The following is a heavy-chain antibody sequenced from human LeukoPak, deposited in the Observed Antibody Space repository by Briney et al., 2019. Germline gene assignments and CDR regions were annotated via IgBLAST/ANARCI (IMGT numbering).Heavy chain of an antibody. J-gene: IGHJ6*02. V-gene: IGHV4-34*01. CDR2: INHSGST. CDR3: ARLELERRYYYYYDMDV. D-gene: IGHD1-1*01. Sequence: SETLSLTCAVYGGSFSGYYWSWIRQPPGKGLEWIGEINHSGSTNYNPSLKSRVTISVDTSKNQFSLKLSSVTAADTAVYYCARLELERRYYYYYDMDVWGQGTTVTVSS. CDR1: GGSFSGYY.